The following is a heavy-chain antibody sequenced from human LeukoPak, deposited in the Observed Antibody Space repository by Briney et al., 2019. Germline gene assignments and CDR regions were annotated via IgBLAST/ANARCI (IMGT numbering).Heavy chain of an antibody. V-gene: IGHV4-59*01. Sequence: SETLSLTCTASGDSISTYYWSWIRQPPGKGLEWIGYVFHSGSTNYNPSLKSRVTILVDTSKNQFSLILTSVTAADTAVYYCARAGNGYYPFDYWGQGTLVTVSS. CDR2: VFHSGST. CDR1: GDSISTYY. J-gene: IGHJ4*02. D-gene: IGHD3-22*01. CDR3: ARAGNGYYPFDY.